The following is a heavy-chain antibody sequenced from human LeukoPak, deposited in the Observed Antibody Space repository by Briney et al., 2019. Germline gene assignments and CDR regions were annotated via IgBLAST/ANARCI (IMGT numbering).Heavy chain of an antibody. Sequence: SETLSLTCTVSGGSISDSDYYWGWIRQPPGKGLEWIGSIYYSGSTYYNPSLKSRVTISVDTSKNQFSLKLSSVTAADTAVYYCARYSSAYYYDFHYWGQGTLVTVSS. CDR2: IYYSGST. CDR1: GGSISDSDYY. J-gene: IGHJ4*02. CDR3: ARYSSAYYYDFHY. V-gene: IGHV4-39*01. D-gene: IGHD3-22*01.